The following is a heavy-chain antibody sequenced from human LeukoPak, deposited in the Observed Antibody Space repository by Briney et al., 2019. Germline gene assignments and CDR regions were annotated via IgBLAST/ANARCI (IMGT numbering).Heavy chain of an antibody. CDR1: GDSISNYY. CDR3: GREAAAGTFYFDY. CDR2: IYTSGST. D-gene: IGHD6-13*01. Sequence: KPSETLSLTCIVSGDSISNYYWSWIRQPAGKGLEWIGRIYTSGSTNYNPSLKSRVTMSVDTSKNQFSLKLTSVTDADTAVYYCGREAAAGTFYFDYWGQGTLVTDSS. V-gene: IGHV4-4*07. J-gene: IGHJ4*02.